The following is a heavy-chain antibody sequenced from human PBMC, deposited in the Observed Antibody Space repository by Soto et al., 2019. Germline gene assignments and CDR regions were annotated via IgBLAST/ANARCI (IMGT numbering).Heavy chain of an antibody. CDR3: ARRQYFDWLLRESMDV. Sequence: QVQLVQSGAEVKKPGSSVKVSCKASGGTFSSYAIIWVRQAPGQGLEWMGGIIPIFGTANYAQKFQGRVTITADESTSTAYMELSRLRSEDTAVYYCARRQYFDWLLRESMDVWGQGTTVTVSS. CDR2: IIPIFGTA. J-gene: IGHJ6*02. D-gene: IGHD3-9*01. V-gene: IGHV1-69*01. CDR1: GGTFSSYA.